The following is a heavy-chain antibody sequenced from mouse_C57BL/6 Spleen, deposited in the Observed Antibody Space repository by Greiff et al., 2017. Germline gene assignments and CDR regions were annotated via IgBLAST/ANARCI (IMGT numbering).Heavy chain of an antibody. CDR2: FSSGGDYI. V-gene: IGHV5-9-1*02. CDR3: TRGYSNYPFAY. J-gene: IGHJ3*01. CDR1: GFTFSSYA. D-gene: IGHD2-5*01. Sequence: DVQLVESGEGLVKPGGSLKLSCAASGFTFSSYAMSWVRQTPEKRLEWVAYFSSGGDYIYYAGTVKGRFTISRDNARNTLYLQMSSLKSEDTAMYYCTRGYSNYPFAYWGQGTLVTVSA.